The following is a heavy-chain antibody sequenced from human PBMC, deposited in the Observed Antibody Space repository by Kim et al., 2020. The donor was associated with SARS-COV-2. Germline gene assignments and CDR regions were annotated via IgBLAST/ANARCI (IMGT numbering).Heavy chain of an antibody. CDR2: ISYDGSNK. CDR3: ATSPSYYDILTGYSRPGGLVY. CDR1: GFTFSSYA. D-gene: IGHD3-9*01. Sequence: GGSLRLSCAASGFTFSSYAMHWVRQAPGKGLEWVAVISYDGSNKYYADSVKGRFTISRDNSKNTLYLQMNSLRAEDTAVYYCATSPSYYDILTGYSRPGGLVYWGQGTLVTVSS. V-gene: IGHV3-30*04. J-gene: IGHJ4*02.